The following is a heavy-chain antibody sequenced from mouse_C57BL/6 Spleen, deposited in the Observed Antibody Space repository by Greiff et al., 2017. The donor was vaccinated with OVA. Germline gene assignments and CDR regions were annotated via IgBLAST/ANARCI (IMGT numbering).Heavy chain of an antibody. CDR1: GFSLTSYG. J-gene: IGHJ3*01. CDR3: AKEGIYDGYPSFAY. V-gene: IGHV2-3*01. Sequence: VKLEESGPGLVAPSQSLSITCTVSGFSLTSYGVSWVRQPPGKGLEWLGVIWGDGSTNYHSALISRLSTSKDNSKSQVFLKLNSLQTDDTATYYWAKEGIYDGYPSFAYWGQGTLVTVSA. D-gene: IGHD2-3*01. CDR2: IWGDGST.